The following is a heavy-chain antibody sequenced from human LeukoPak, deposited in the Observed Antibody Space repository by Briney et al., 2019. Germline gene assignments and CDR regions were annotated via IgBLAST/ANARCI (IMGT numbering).Heavy chain of an antibody. J-gene: IGHJ4*02. CDR2: ISGSGGST. CDR3: ARGHTIFGVVIPLGY. D-gene: IGHD3-3*01. CDR1: GFTFSSYA. V-gene: IGHV3-23*01. Sequence: GGSLRLSCAASGFTFSSYAMSWVRQAPGKGLEWVSAISGSGGSTYYADSVKGRFTISRDNSKNTLYLQMNSLRAEDTAVYYCARGHTIFGVVIPLGYWGQGTLVTVSS.